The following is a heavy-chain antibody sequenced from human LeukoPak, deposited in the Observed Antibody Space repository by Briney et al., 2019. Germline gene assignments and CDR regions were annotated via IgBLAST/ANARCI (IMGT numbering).Heavy chain of an antibody. J-gene: IGHJ4*02. V-gene: IGHV3-48*03. Sequence: GGSLRLSCAAPGFTFRSCETNWVRQAPGKGLEWVSYISGSGSSVYYADSVKGRFTISRDNAKNSLYLEMNSLRAEDTAVYYCARDYYDSSGYYSLDYWGQGTLVTVSS. CDR1: GFTFRSCE. CDR2: ISGSGSSV. CDR3: ARDYYDSSGYYSLDY. D-gene: IGHD3-22*01.